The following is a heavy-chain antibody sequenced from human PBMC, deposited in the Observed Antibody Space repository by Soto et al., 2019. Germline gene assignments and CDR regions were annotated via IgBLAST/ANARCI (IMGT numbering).Heavy chain of an antibody. CDR3: ARECGQNSGYL. J-gene: IGHJ4*02. CDR1: GYAFNAYF. CDR2: INPTSGVN. D-gene: IGHD6-25*01. V-gene: IGHV1-2*02. Sequence: ASVKSCCKDCGYAFNAYFMHSARQAPGQGLEWMGWINPTSGVNKPAPKFPGRVTMARGTSVNTMYLEVSWLTSDDTAVYYCARECGQNSGYLWVQGTLVTGSS.